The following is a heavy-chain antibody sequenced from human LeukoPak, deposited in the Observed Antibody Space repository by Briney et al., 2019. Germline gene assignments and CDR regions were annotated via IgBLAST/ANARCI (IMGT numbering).Heavy chain of an antibody. V-gene: IGHV3-33*01. J-gene: IGHJ4*02. Sequence: GGSLRLSCAASGFTFSNYGIHWVRQAPGKGLEWVAVIWSDGINKYYVDSVKGRFTISRDNSKNTLYLQMNSLRADDTAVYYCARSTYSSSSYYFDYWGQGSLVTVSS. CDR2: IWSDGINK. CDR1: GFTFSNYG. D-gene: IGHD6-13*01. CDR3: ARSTYSSSSYYFDY.